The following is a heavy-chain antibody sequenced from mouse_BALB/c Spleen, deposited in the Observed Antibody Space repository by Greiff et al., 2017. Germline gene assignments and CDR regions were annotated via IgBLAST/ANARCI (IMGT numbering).Heavy chain of an antibody. Sequence: EVMLVESGGGLVKPGGSLKLSCAASGFTFSSYAMSWVRQTPEKRLEWVASISSGGSNYYPDSVKGRFTISRDNARNILYLQMSSLRSEDTAMYYCARGQYYYGSSPYAMDYWGQGTAVTVSS. CDR1: GFTFSSYA. CDR2: ISSGGSN. V-gene: IGHV5-6-5*01. J-gene: IGHJ4*01. D-gene: IGHD1-1*01. CDR3: ARGQYYYGSSPYAMDY.